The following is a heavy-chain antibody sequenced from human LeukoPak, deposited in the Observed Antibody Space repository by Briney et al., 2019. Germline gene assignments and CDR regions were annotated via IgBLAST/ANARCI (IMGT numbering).Heavy chain of an antibody. CDR1: GYTFTSYG. CDR3: AKDGSLRP. J-gene: IGHJ5*02. CDR2: INPNSGGT. D-gene: IGHD5-12*01. Sequence: GASVKVSCKASGYTFTSYGISWVRQAPGQGLEWMGWINPNSGGTNYAQKFQGRVTMTRDTSISTAYMELSRLRSDDTAVYYCAKDGSLRPWGQGTLVTVSS. V-gene: IGHV1-2*02.